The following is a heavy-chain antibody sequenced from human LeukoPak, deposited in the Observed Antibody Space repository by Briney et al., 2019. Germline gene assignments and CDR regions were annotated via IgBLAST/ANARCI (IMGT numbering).Heavy chain of an antibody. V-gene: IGHV4-61*01. CDR1: GGSVSSGSYY. D-gene: IGHD4-17*01. Sequence: SETLSLTCTVSGGSVSSGSYYWSWIRQPPGKGLEWIGYIYYSGSTNYNPSLKSRVTISVDTSKNQFSLKLSSVTAADTAVYYRAREGYGDARWGQGTLVTVSS. CDR3: AREGYGDAR. CDR2: IYYSGST. J-gene: IGHJ4*02.